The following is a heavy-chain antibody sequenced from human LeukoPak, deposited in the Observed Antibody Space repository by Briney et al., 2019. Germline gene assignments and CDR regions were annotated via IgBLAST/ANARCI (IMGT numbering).Heavy chain of an antibody. Sequence: HPGGSLTLSCAASGFTFRGYAMTWVRQAPGKGLEWVSSISGSGSSTYYAGSAKGRFSISSDNSKNTLLLQMNSLRRNDTAVYFCNEAGPEQYWGQGTLVTVSS. CDR2: ISGSGSST. D-gene: IGHD6-19*01. V-gene: IGHV3-23*01. CDR3: NEAGPEQY. J-gene: IGHJ4*02. CDR1: GFTFRGYA.